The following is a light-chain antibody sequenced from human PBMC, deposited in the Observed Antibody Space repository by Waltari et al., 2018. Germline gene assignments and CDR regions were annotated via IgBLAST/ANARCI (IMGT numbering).Light chain of an antibody. V-gene: IGLV2-23*03. CDR3: CSYAGSSTFHVV. Sequence: QSALTQPASVSGSPGQSITISCTGTSSDVGSYNLVSWYQQHPGKAPKLMIYEGSKRPSGVSKRCAGSKSGNTASLTSSGLQAEDEADYYCCSYAGSSTFHVVFGGGTKLTVL. J-gene: IGLJ2*01. CDR1: SSDVGSYNL. CDR2: EGS.